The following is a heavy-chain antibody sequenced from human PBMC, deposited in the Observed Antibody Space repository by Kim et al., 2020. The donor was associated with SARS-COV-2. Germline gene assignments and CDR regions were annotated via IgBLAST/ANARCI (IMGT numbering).Heavy chain of an antibody. CDR1: GGSISSSSYY. CDR2: IYYSGST. D-gene: IGHD4-17*01. CDR3: ARLMGDLDYGGSYNWFDP. J-gene: IGHJ5*02. V-gene: IGHV4-39*01. Sequence: SETLSLTCTVSGGSISSSSYYWGWIRQPPGKGLEWIGSIYYSGSTYYNPSLKSRVTISVDTSKNQFSLKLSSVTAADTAVYYCARLMGDLDYGGSYNWFDPWGQGTLVTVSS.